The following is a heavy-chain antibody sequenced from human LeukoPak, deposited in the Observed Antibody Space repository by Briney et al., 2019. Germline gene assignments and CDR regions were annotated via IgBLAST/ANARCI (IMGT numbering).Heavy chain of an antibody. D-gene: IGHD3-10*01. CDR2: ISSSGSTI. CDR3: ARDVSGAFDI. J-gene: IGHJ3*02. V-gene: IGHV3-48*04. CDR1: GFTFSSYS. Sequence: GSLRLSCAASGFTFSSYSMNWVRQAPGKGLEWVSYISSSGSTIYYADSVKGRFTISRDNAKNSLYLQMNSLRAEDTAVYYCARDVSGAFDIWGQGTMVTVSS.